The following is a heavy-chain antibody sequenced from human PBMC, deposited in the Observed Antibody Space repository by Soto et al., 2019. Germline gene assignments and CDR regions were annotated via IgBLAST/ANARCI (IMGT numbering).Heavy chain of an antibody. D-gene: IGHD6-19*01. CDR2: ISGSGGST. Sequence: EVQLLESGGGLVQPGGSLRLSCAASGFTFSSYAMSWVRQAPGKGLEWVSAISGSGGSTYYADSVKGRFTISRDNSKNTLYLQMNSLRAEDTAVYYCAKDRIPSGYSSGWASDYWGQGTLVTVSS. CDR1: GFTFSSYA. V-gene: IGHV3-23*01. J-gene: IGHJ4*02. CDR3: AKDRIPSGYSSGWASDY.